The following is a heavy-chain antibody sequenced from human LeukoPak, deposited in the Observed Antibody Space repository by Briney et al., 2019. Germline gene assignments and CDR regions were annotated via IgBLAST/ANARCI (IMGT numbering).Heavy chain of an antibody. D-gene: IGHD3-10*01. CDR1: GFTFSSYA. J-gene: IGHJ4*02. V-gene: IGHV3-23*01. CDR3: ARDFGAHQFDY. Sequence: PGGSLRLSCAASGFTFSSYAMSWVRQAPGKGLEWVSAIGSSTYYAGSVKGRFTISRDTSKNTLYLQMNTLRVEDTAVYHCARDFGAHQFDYWGQGTLVTVSA. CDR2: IGSST.